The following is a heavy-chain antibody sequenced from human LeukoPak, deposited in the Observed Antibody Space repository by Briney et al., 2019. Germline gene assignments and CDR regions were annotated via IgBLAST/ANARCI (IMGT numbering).Heavy chain of an antibody. CDR2: ISSSSSYI. J-gene: IGHJ4*02. Sequence: SSISSSSSYIYYADSVKGRFTISRDNAKNSLYLQMNSLRAEDTAVYYCARDLGSGWSPLGHWGQGTLVTVSS. D-gene: IGHD6-19*01. V-gene: IGHV3-21*01. CDR3: ARDLGSGWSPLGH.